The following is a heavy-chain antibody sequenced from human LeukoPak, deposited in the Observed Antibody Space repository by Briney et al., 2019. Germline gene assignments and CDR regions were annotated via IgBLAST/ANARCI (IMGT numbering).Heavy chain of an antibody. Sequence: PGGSLRLSCAASGFTFSDHYMDWVRQAPGKGLEWVGRTRNKANSYTTEYAASVKGRFTISRDDSKNSLYLQMNSLKTEDTAVYYCARVAYYDFWSGLGDAFDIWGQGTMVTVSS. V-gene: IGHV3-72*01. CDR2: TRNKANSYTT. CDR1: GFTFSDHY. J-gene: IGHJ3*02. CDR3: ARVAYYDFWSGLGDAFDI. D-gene: IGHD3-3*01.